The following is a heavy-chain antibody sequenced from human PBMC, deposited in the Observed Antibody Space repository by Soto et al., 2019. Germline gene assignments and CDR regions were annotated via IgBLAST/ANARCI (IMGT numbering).Heavy chain of an antibody. CDR3: TRDDRQADYGAKWYFDL. Sequence: QVQLVQSGAEVKMPGASVKVSCKASGYTFNSYGISWVRQAPGQGLEWMGWISPYNGDTNSAPKLQGRLTMTTDTSTSTAYMELRSLRSDDTAVYYCTRDDRQADYGAKWYFDLSGRGTLVTVSS. V-gene: IGHV1-18*01. CDR2: ISPYNGDT. D-gene: IGHD4-17*01. J-gene: IGHJ2*01. CDR1: GYTFNSYG.